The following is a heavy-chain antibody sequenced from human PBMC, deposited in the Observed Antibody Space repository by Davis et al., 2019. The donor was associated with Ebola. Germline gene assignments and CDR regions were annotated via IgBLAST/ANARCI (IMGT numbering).Heavy chain of an antibody. Sequence: GESLKISCAASGLTFSSYAMNWVRRAPGKGLEWVSGIGGSGDSTHYADSVKGRFIISRDNSKNTLFLQMNSLRADDTAVYYCAKDEIMLDAFDIWGQGTMVTVSS. CDR1: GLTFSSYA. CDR2: IGGSGDST. D-gene: IGHD2-8*01. CDR3: AKDEIMLDAFDI. V-gene: IGHV3-23*01. J-gene: IGHJ3*02.